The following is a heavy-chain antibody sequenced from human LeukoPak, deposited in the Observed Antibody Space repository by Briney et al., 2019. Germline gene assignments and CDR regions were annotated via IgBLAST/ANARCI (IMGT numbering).Heavy chain of an antibody. CDR2: IYYSGST. CDR1: GGSISGSSYY. D-gene: IGHD1-26*01. CDR3: ARHVAYSGSLRSRIDAFDI. V-gene: IGHV4-61*05. Sequence: SETLSLTCTVSGGSISGSSYYWGWIRQPPGKGLEWIGYIYYSGSTNYNPSLKSRVTISVDTSKNQFSLKLSSVTAADTAVYYCARHVAYSGSLRSRIDAFDIWGQGTMVTVSS. J-gene: IGHJ3*02.